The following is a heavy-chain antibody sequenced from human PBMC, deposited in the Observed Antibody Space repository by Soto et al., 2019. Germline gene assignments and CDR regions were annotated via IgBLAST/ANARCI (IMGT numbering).Heavy chain of an antibody. CDR3: ARVGTGAYHFDY. V-gene: IGHV3-74*01. CDR2: INSDGSTT. CDR1: GFTFSSYW. Sequence: EVQLVESGGGLVQPGGSLRLSCAASGFTFSSYWMHWVRQAPGKGLVWVARINSDGSTTSYADSVKGRFTISRDNAKNTLYLQMNSLSAEETAVYYCARVGTGAYHFDYWGQGTLVTVSS. J-gene: IGHJ4*02. D-gene: IGHD7-27*01.